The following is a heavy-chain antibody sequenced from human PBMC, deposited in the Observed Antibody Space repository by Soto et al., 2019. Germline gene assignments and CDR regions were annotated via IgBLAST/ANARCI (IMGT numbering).Heavy chain of an antibody. Sequence: EVQLAESGGGLAQPGGSLRLSCAASGFTLSGYAMDWVRQAPGKGLEYVSGISSNGVGTYYANSVQGRFTISRDNSKNTVYLQRASLRPENRAVYYWAGRPRPDFYSRDVGGKGPTFTVSS. D-gene: IGHD6-6*01. V-gene: IGHV3-64*01. CDR1: GFTLSGYA. CDR2: ISSNGVGT. CDR3: AGRPRPDFYSRDV. J-gene: IGHJ6*03.